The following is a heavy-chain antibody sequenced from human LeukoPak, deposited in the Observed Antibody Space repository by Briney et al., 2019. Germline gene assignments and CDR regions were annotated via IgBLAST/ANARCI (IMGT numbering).Heavy chain of an antibody. D-gene: IGHD6-19*01. CDR3: ARVRNYSSGWYYFDY. CDR1: GGSFSGYY. Sequence: SETLSLTCAVYGGSFSGYYWSWIRQPPGKGLEWIGEINHSGSTNYNPSLKSRVTISVDTSKNQFSLKLSSVTAADTAVYYCARVRNYSSGWYYFDYWGQGTLVTVSS. CDR2: INHSGST. V-gene: IGHV4-34*01. J-gene: IGHJ4*02.